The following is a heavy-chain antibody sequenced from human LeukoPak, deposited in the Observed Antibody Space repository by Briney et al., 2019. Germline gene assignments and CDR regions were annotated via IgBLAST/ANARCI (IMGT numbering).Heavy chain of an antibody. CDR1: RFTFRSYG. CDR2: ISYDGRHK. J-gene: IGHJ4*02. CDR3: ARGPGRGYRLGDY. D-gene: IGHD3-16*02. V-gene: IGHV3-30*03. Sequence: GRSLTLSCAPSRFTFRSYGIHWVRHAPGRGLVCVAAISYDGRHKFYAESVKGRFTISRDKAKNTLLLQMNSLRPEDTAGYYCARGPGRGYRLGDYWGQGTLVTVSS.